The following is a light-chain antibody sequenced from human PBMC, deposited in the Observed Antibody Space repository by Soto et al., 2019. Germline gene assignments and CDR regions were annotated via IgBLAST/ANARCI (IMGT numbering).Light chain of an antibody. CDR1: SSNIGAGYD. CDR2: GNS. CDR3: QSYDSSLSGGVV. J-gene: IGLJ2*01. V-gene: IGLV1-40*01. Sequence: QSVLTQPPSVSGAPGQRVTISCTGSSSNIGAGYDVHWYQHLPGTAPKLLIYGNSNRPSGVPDRFSGSKSGTSASLAITGLQAEDEADYYCQSYDSSLSGGVVFGGGTKVTVL.